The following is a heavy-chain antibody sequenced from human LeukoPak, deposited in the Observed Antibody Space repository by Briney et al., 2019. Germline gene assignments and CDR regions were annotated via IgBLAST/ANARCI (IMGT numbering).Heavy chain of an antibody. CDR3: THSDYVWGSYRGGGDY. V-gene: IGHV3-15*01. Sequence: GGSLRLSCAASGLTFSNAWMSWVRQAPGKGLEWVGRIKRKSDGGTTDYAAPVKGRFTISRDDSKNTLYLQMNSLKTEDTAVYYCTHSDYVWGSYRGGGDYWGQGTLVTVSS. J-gene: IGHJ4*02. CDR1: GLTFSNAW. D-gene: IGHD3-16*02. CDR2: IKRKSDGGTT.